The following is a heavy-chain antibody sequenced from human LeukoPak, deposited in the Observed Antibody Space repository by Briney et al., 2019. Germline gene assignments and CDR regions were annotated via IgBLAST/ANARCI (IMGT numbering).Heavy chain of an antibody. CDR1: GFTVSSYT. Sequence: GRSLRLSCAASGFTVSSYTVSSVRQAPGKGLEWVSTITTSDGNTYYADSVKGRFTVSRDNSKNTLFLQMNSLRAEDTAVYYCAGFERGYAYDYWGQGTLVTVSS. V-gene: IGHV3-23*01. J-gene: IGHJ4*02. CDR3: AGFERGYAYDY. D-gene: IGHD3-16*01. CDR2: ITTSDGNT.